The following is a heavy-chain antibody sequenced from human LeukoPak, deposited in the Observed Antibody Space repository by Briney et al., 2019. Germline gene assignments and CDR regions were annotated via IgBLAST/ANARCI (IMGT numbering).Heavy chain of an antibody. J-gene: IGHJ4*02. CDR2: IYKEGNT. CDR1: GFTVSGNY. V-gene: IGHV3-53*01. Sequence: GGSLRLSCAASGFTVSGNYMSWVRQAPGKGLQWVSTIYKEGNTFYADSVRGRFTLSRDNSKNTLYLQMNSLRAEDTAIYYCARESVTSGWYLYWGQGTLDTVSS. CDR3: ARESVTSGWYLY. D-gene: IGHD6-19*01.